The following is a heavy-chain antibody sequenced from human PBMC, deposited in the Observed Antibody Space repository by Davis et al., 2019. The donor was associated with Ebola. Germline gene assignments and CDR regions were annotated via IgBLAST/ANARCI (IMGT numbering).Heavy chain of an antibody. D-gene: IGHD2-2*01. CDR3: ARGGSGLLLVGFDY. J-gene: IGHJ4*02. CDR1: GGTFSSYA. V-gene: IGHV1-69*13. Sequence: AASVKVSCKASGGTFSSYAISWVRQAPGQGLEWMGGIIPIFGTANYAQKFQGRVTITADESTGTAYMELSSLRSEDTAVYYCARGGSGLLLVGFDYWGQGTPVTVSS. CDR2: IIPIFGTA.